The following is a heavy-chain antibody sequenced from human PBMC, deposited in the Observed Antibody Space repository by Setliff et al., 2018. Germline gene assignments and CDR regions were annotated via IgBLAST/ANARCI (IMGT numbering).Heavy chain of an antibody. CDR3: AKRGPYCSSGYRVYYFDY. J-gene: IGHJ4*02. D-gene: IGHD2-15*01. V-gene: IGHV3-23*01. Sequence: PGGSLRLSCAASGFTFSNAWMSWVRQAPGKGLEWVSAISGSGAISYADSVKGRFTISRDNSKNTVYLEMNSLRAEDTAVYYCAKRGPYCSSGYRVYYFDYWGQGTLVTVSS. CDR2: ISGSGAI. CDR1: GFTFSNAW.